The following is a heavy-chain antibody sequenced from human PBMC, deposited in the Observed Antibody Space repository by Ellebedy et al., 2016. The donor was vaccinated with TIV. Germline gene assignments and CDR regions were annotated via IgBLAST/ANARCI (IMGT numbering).Heavy chain of an antibody. D-gene: IGHD3-22*01. J-gene: IGHJ4*02. CDR1: GCSISSSNW. Sequence: MPSETLSLTCVASGCSISSSNWWSLVRPPPGKGLEWIGHIYHSGSTKYNPSLNSRVTISVDTSKNQFSLKLSSVTAADTSVYYCARQYNYGTSGYYVDYWGQGTLLTVSS. CDR2: IYHSGST. V-gene: IGHV4-4*02. CDR3: ARQYNYGTSGYYVDY.